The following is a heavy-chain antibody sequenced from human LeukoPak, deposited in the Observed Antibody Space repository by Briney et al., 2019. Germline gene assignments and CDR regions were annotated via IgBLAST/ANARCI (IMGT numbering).Heavy chain of an antibody. D-gene: IGHD1-26*01. Sequence: GGSLRLSCAASGFIVSDSYMSWVRQAPGKGLEWVSALYSDGKTYYAGSVKGRFTISRDNSKNTVSLQMNSLRAEDTAVYYCARQVGAATNFEYWAREPWSPSPQ. CDR3: ARQVGAATNFEY. J-gene: IGHJ4*02. CDR1: GFIVSDSY. V-gene: IGHV3-53*01. CDR2: LYSDGKT.